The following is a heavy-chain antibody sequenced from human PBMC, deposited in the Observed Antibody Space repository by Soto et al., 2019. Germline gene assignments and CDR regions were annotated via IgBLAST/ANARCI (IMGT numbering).Heavy chain of an antibody. Sequence: GGSLRLSCAASGFTFSNAWMNWVRQAPGKGLDWVLAISGSGVSTYYADSVKGRFTISRDNSKNTLYLQMSSLRAEDTALYYCAKDRFYYDSSAYYYDAFDIWGQGTMVTVSS. V-gene: IGHV3-23*01. CDR2: ISGSGVST. J-gene: IGHJ3*02. CDR1: GFTFSNAW. D-gene: IGHD3-22*01. CDR3: AKDRFYYDSSAYYYDAFDI.